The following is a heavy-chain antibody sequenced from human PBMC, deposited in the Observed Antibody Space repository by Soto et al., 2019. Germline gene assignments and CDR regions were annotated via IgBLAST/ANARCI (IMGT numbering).Heavy chain of an antibody. CDR1: GFKVGSSY. Sequence: EVKVIESGGDLIEPGGSLRLSCAASGFKVGSSYVTWVRQAPGEGLEWVLVIVSGGSTHYADSVTGRFTVSRDVSNNTVYLHMSSLRAEDTAVYFCATDSRNVGIGYFDSWGLGTLVTVSS. V-gene: IGHV3-53*01. J-gene: IGHJ4*02. CDR2: IVSGGST. D-gene: IGHD1-26*01. CDR3: ATDSRNVGIGYFDS.